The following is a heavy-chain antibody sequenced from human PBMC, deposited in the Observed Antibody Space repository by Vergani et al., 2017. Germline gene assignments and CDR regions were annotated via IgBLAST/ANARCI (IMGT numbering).Heavy chain of an antibody. CDR1: GGSISSYY. CDR3: ARREYNWNSIDY. D-gene: IGHD1-7*01. V-gene: IGHV4-59*01. CDR2: IYYSGST. J-gene: IGHJ4*02. Sequence: QVQLQESGPGLVKPSETLSLTCTVSGGSISSYYWSWIRQPPGKGLEWIGDIYYSGSTNYHPSLKSRVTISVDTSKNQFSLKLSSVTAADTAVYYCARREYNWNSIDYWGQGTLVTVSS.